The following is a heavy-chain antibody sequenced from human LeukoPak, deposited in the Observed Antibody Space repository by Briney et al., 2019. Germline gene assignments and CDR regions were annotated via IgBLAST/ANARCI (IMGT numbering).Heavy chain of an antibody. D-gene: IGHD5-18*01. CDR2: IYPGGSDT. J-gene: IGHJ4*02. Sequence: GESLEISCKGSGYSFTSYWLGWVRQMPGKGLVLMGIIYPGGSDTRHSPSFEGQVTISADKSISTAYLQWSSLKASDTAMYYCARQQVERDTAYDYWGQGTLVTVSS. V-gene: IGHV5-51*01. CDR3: ARQQVERDTAYDY. CDR1: GYSFTSYW.